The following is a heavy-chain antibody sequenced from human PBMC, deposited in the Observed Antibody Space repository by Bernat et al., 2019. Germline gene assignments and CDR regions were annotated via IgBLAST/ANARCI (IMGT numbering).Heavy chain of an antibody. CDR3: ARKREGYSGYDFDY. D-gene: IGHD5-12*01. J-gene: IGHJ4*02. CDR2: ISSSSSYI. Sequence: EVQLVESGGGLVKPGGSLRLSCAASGFTFSSYSMNWVCQAPGKGLEWVSSISSSSSYIYYADSVKGRFTISRDNAKNSLYLQMNSLRAEDTAVYYCARKREGYSGYDFDYWGQGTLVTVSS. V-gene: IGHV3-21*01. CDR1: GFTFSSYS.